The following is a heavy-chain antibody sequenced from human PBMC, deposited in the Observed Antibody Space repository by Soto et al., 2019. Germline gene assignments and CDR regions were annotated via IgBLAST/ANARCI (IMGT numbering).Heavy chain of an antibody. J-gene: IGHJ4*02. CDR3: ARSGGDYSPFDS. CDR2: MTGSGSAI. V-gene: IGHV3-48*03. CDR1: VFSFSNSE. D-gene: IGHD2-21*01. Sequence: EVQLVESGGGLVQPGGSLRLSCAASVFSFSNSEMNWIRQAPGKGLEWVSHMTGSGSAIYYADSVKGRFTISRDNAKNSLYLHLNTLRSEDTALYSCARSGGDYSPFDSWGQGTLVTVSS.